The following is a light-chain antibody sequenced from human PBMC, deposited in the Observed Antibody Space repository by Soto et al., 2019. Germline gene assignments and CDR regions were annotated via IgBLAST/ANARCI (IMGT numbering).Light chain of an antibody. CDR3: CSYAGGFSWV. Sequence: QSVLTQPRSVSGSPGQSVTISCTGTSRDIGNYKSVSWYQQYLGEAPKLMIYDVNKRSSGVPDRFSGSKSVNTASLTISGLQPEDEADYYCCSYAGGFSWVFGGGTKLTVL. V-gene: IGLV2-11*01. CDR2: DVN. J-gene: IGLJ3*02. CDR1: SRDIGNYKS.